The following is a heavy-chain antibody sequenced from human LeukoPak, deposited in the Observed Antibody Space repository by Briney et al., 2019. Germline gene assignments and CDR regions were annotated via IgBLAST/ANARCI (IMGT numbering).Heavy chain of an antibody. CDR2: ISGSGGST. CDR3: AKDLGPTPYDSSISA. Sequence: PGGSLRPSCAASGFTFSSYAMSWVRQAPGKGLEWVSAISGSGGSTYYADSVKGRFTISRDNSKNTLYLQMNSLRAEDTAVYYCAKDLGPTPYDSSISAWGQGTMVTVSS. J-gene: IGHJ3*01. V-gene: IGHV3-23*01. D-gene: IGHD3-22*01. CDR1: GFTFSSYA.